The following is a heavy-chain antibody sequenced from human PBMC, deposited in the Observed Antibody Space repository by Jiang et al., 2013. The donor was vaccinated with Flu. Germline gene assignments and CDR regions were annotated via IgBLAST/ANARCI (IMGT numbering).Heavy chain of an antibody. J-gene: IGHJ6*02. Sequence: EVKKPGASVKVSCKASGYTFASYGITWVRQAPGQGLEWMGWISAYSGNTNYAQKLQGRVTLTTDTSTSTAYMELRSLRSDDTAVYYCARAYGDYATYYYYGMDVWGQGTTVTVSS. D-gene: IGHD4-17*01. V-gene: IGHV1-18*04. CDR3: ARAYGDYATYYYYGMDV. CDR1: GYTFASYG. CDR2: ISAYSGNT.